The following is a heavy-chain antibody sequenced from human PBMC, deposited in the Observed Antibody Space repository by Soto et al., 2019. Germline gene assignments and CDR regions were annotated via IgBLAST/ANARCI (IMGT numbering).Heavy chain of an antibody. J-gene: IGHJ1*01. Sequence: GASEKVSCKGSGYTFTSYGISWVRQAPGQGLEWMGWISAYNGNTNYAQKLQGRVTMTTDTSTSTAYMELRSLRSDDTAVYYCARDIPIMGDKNAEYFQHWGQGTLVTVSS. CDR3: ARDIPIMGDKNAEYFQH. V-gene: IGHV1-18*01. CDR2: ISAYNGNT. D-gene: IGHD1-26*01. CDR1: GYTFTSYG.